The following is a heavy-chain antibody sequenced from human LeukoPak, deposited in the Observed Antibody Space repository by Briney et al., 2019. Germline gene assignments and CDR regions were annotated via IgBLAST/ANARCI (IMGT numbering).Heavy chain of an antibody. D-gene: IGHD5-12*01. CDR3: ARGPSGYHNT. CDR1: GFTFTGHS. V-gene: IGHV3-30*04. CDR2: VADDEKTI. J-gene: IGHJ4*02. Sequence: GGSLRLSCVASGFTFTGHSMHWVRQAPGKGLEWVAVVADDEKTIFYADSLKGRFTVSRDNSQNTVYLQMNSLRDEDTAVYYCARGPSGYHNTGGQGTLVTVSS.